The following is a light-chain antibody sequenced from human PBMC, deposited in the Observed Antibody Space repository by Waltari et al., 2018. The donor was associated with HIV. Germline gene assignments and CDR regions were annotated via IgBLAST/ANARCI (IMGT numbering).Light chain of an antibody. CDR3: QAWGSTTSGV. CDR1: ELGDKY. CDR2: QAN. V-gene: IGLV3-1*01. J-gene: IGLJ2*01. Sequence: SYEVTQPPSVAVSPGQTASITCSGYELGDKYTCWYQQKPGQSPLLVIYQANKRPSGIPGRFSGSSSGHTATLTISGTLPMDEADYYCQAWGSTTSGVFGRGTKLTVL.